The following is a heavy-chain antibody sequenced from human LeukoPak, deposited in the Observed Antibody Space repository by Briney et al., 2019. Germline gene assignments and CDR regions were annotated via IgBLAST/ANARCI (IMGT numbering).Heavy chain of an antibody. D-gene: IGHD6-19*01. Sequence: KPSETLSLTCSVSGGSISDYYWSWIRQPPGKGLEWIGNIYYSGNTNYNPSLKSRVSISVDTSKNQFSLSLSCVTAADTGVYYCVRGGYTSGWYYFDYWGQATLVTVS. CDR3: VRGGYTSGWYYFDY. J-gene: IGHJ4*02. V-gene: IGHV4-59*01. CDR1: GGSISDYY. CDR2: IYYSGNT.